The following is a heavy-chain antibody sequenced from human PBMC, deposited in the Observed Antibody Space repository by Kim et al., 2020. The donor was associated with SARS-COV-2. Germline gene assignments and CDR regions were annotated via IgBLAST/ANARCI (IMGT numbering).Heavy chain of an antibody. Sequence: GGSLRLSCAGSGFTFTIVGMGWVRQAPGKGLEWVSGVAESDGSTYYTASVKGRFTVSRDKSKNMMYLEMNSLRAEDTAIYFCALQRIVGAPFDYWGRGTLVTVSS. CDR1: GFTFTIVG. CDR3: ALQRIVGAPFDY. D-gene: IGHD1-26*01. CDR2: VAESDGST. J-gene: IGHJ4*02. V-gene: IGHV3-23*01.